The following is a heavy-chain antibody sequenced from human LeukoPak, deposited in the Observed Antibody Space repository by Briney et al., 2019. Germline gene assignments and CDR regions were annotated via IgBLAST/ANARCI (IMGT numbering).Heavy chain of an antibody. CDR1: GGSISSHC. D-gene: IGHD1-14*01. CDR3: ARGTGWPYAWFDA. J-gene: IGHJ5*02. CDR2: IDYSGST. V-gene: IGHV4-59*11. Sequence: SETLSLTCTVSGGSISSHCWSWIRQPPGKGLEWIGYIDYSGSTNYNPSLKSRVTISLDTSKNQFSLKLSSVTAADTAVYYCARGTGWPYAWFDAWGQGTLVTVSS.